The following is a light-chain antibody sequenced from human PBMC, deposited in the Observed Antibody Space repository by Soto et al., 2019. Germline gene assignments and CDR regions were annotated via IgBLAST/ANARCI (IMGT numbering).Light chain of an antibody. CDR1: QSFSNW. CDR3: QQSYSTPPWT. V-gene: IGKV1-39*01. CDR2: AAS. Sequence: DIQMTQSPSTLSASVGDRVTITCRASQSFSNWLAWYQQKPGKAPKLLIYAASNLQSGVPSRFSGSGSGTDFTLTISSLQPEDFATYFCQQSYSTPPWTFGQGTKVDIK. J-gene: IGKJ1*01.